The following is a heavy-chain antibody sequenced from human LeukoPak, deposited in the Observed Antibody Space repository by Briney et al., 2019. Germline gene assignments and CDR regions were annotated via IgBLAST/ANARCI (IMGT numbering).Heavy chain of an antibody. J-gene: IGHJ4*02. V-gene: IGHV1-8*01. D-gene: IGHD3-9*01. CDR2: MNPNSGNT. CDR1: GYTFTSYD. CDR3: ARGRQYYDILTGYYRRAARDFDY. Sequence: GASVKVSCKASGYTFTSYDINWVRPATGQGLEWMGWMNPNSGNTGYAQKFQGRVTMTRNTSISTAYMELSSLRSEDTAVYYCARGRQYYDILTGYYRRAARDFDYWGQGTLVTVSS.